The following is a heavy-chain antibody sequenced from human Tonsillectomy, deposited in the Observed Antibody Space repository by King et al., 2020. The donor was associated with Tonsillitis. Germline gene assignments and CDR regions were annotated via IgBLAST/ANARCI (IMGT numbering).Heavy chain of an antibody. CDR3: ARSFYYYDSSGYYSLDV. CDR2: ISGSGRST. J-gene: IGHJ4*02. V-gene: IGHV3-23*04. D-gene: IGHD3-22*01. CDR1: GFMFSNYA. Sequence: QLVQSGGGLVQPGGSQRLSCAASGFMFSNYAMNWVRQAPGKGREWVSTISGSGRSTYFADSVKGRFTISRDNSKNTLYLQMNSLRAEDTAVYYCARSFYYYDSSGYYSLDVWGQGTLVTVSS.